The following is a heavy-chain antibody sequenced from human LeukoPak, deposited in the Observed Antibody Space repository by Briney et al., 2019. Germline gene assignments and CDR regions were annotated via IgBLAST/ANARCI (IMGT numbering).Heavy chain of an antibody. D-gene: IGHD5-18*01. V-gene: IGHV3-48*03. J-gene: IGHJ3*01. Sequence: GGSLRLSCAASGFTFSNSAMTWVRQVPWKGLEWVSYISSSGSTIYYADSVKGRFTISRDNAKNSLYLQMNSLRAEDTAVYYCAREASGYSYGLDAFDVWGQGTMVTVSS. CDR2: ISSSGSTI. CDR1: GFTFSNSA. CDR3: AREASGYSYGLDAFDV.